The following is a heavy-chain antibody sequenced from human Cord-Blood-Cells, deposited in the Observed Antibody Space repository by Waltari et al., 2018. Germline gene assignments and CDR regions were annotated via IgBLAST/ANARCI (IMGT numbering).Heavy chain of an antibody. CDR2: IRYDGSNK. J-gene: IGHJ3*02. V-gene: IGHV3-30*02. CDR1: GSTFSSYG. CDR3: AKVWDIAARDAFDI. D-gene: IGHD6-6*01. Sequence: QVQLVESGGGVVQPGGPLRLSCAASGSTFSSYGMHSLHQAPGKGLEWVAFIRYDGSNKYYADSVKGRFTISRDNSKNTLYLQMNSLRAEDTAVYYCAKVWDIAARDAFDIWGQGTMVTVSS.